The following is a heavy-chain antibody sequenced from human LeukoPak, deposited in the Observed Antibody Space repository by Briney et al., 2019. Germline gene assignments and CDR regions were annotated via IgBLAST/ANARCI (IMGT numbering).Heavy chain of an antibody. Sequence: QTGGSLRLSCAASGFTFSSYEMNWVRQAPGKGLEWISYISSSGTTIYYADSVKGRFTISRDNSKNTLYLQMNSLRAEDTAVYYCARKNGHDYWGQGTLVTVSS. D-gene: IGHD2-8*01. J-gene: IGHJ4*02. CDR1: GFTFSSYE. CDR2: ISSSGTTI. CDR3: ARKNGHDY. V-gene: IGHV3-48*03.